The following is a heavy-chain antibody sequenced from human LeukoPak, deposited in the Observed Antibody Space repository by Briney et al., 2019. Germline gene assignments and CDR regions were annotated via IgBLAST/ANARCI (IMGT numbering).Heavy chain of an antibody. Sequence: ASVKVSCKASGYTFSNYGISWVRQAPGQGLEWVGWIRGDNGNTNYAQKFQGRVTMTTETSTSTAYMELGRLGSDETAVYYCARVDLLTGYYFFDYWGQGTLVTVSS. J-gene: IGHJ4*02. CDR1: GYTFSNYG. D-gene: IGHD3-9*01. CDR2: IRGDNGNT. V-gene: IGHV1-18*01. CDR3: ARVDLLTGYYFFDY.